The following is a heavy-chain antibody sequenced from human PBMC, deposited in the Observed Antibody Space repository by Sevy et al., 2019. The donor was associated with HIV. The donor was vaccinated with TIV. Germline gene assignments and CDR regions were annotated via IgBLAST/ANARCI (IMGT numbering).Heavy chain of an antibody. J-gene: IGHJ3*02. Sequence: SETLSLTCAVSGYSISSGYYWGWIRQPPGKGLEWIASIYHSGSTYYNPSLKSRVTISVDTSKNQFSLKLSSVTAADTAVYYCASDPEGRRITMVRGVIITVGAFDIWGQGTMVTVSS. CDR3: ASDPEGRRITMVRGVIITVGAFDI. V-gene: IGHV4-38-2*01. CDR1: GYSISSGYY. CDR2: IYHSGST. D-gene: IGHD3-10*01.